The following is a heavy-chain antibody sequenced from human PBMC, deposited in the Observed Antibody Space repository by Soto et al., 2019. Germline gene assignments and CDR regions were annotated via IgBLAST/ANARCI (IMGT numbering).Heavy chain of an antibody. CDR3: AKDPDPTIAASYDY. D-gene: IGHD6-6*01. J-gene: IGHJ4*02. CDR2: ISGSGTST. Sequence: EVQLLESGGGLVQPGGSLRLSCAASGFTFNNYAMTWVRQAPGKGLDWVSVISGSGTSTYYADSVKGRFTISRDNSKNTLYLQMNSLRAEATAVYYCAKDPDPTIAASYDYWGQGTLVTVSS. CDR1: GFTFNNYA. V-gene: IGHV3-23*01.